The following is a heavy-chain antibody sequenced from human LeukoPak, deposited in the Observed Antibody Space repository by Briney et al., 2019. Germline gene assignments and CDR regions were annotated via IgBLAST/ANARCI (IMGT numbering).Heavy chain of an antibody. J-gene: IGHJ4*02. CDR2: ISSNGGST. Sequence: PGGSLRLSCAASGFTFSSYAMHWVRQAPGKGLECVSAISSNGGSTYYANSVKGRFTISRDNSKNTLYLQMGSLRAEDMAVYYCARDKNSDGDLDYWGQGTLVTVSS. D-gene: IGHD4-17*01. CDR1: GFTFSSYA. CDR3: ARDKNSDGDLDY. V-gene: IGHV3-64*01.